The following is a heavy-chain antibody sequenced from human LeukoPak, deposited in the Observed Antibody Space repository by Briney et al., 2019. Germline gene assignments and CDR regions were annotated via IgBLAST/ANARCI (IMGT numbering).Heavy chain of an antibody. Sequence: LRLSCAASGFTFSNYGMHWVRQPPGKGLEWSGEINNSRSTNYNPSVKSRVTISVDTSKNQFSLKLSSVTAADTAVYYCAREGGLESGSGSYCHFDYWGQGTLVTVSS. CDR2: INNSRST. CDR1: GFTFSNYG. V-gene: IGHV4-34*01. D-gene: IGHD3-10*01. J-gene: IGHJ4*02. CDR3: AREGGLESGSGSYCHFDY.